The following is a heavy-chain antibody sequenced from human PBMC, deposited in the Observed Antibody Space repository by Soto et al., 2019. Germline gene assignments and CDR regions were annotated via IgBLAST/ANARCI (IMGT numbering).Heavy chain of an antibody. J-gene: IGHJ3*02. D-gene: IGHD5-18*01. CDR3: AREGGGYSYGYDAFDI. V-gene: IGHV3-30-3*01. CDR2: ISYDGSNK. CDR1: GFTFSSYA. Sequence: QVQLVESGGDVVQPGRSLRLSCAASGFTFSSYAMHWVRQAPGKGLEWVAVISYDGSNKYYADSVKGRFTISRDNSKNTLYLQMNSLRAEDTAVYYCAREGGGYSYGYDAFDIWGQGTMVTVSS.